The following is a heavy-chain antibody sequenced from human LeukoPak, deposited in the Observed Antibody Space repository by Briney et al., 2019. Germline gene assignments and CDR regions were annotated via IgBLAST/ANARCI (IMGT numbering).Heavy chain of an antibody. CDR2: IYYHENT. J-gene: IGHJ6*03. Sequence: SETLSLTCTVSGGSISSSSDYWGWIRQAPGKGLEWIGSIYYHENTYYNSSLKSRVTISVDTSKNQFSLKLNSVTAADTAVYYCARIAGGLYFYYYYMDVWGKGTTVTVSS. CDR1: GGSISSSSDY. V-gene: IGHV4-39*01. D-gene: IGHD3-16*01. CDR3: ARIAGGLYFYYYYMDV.